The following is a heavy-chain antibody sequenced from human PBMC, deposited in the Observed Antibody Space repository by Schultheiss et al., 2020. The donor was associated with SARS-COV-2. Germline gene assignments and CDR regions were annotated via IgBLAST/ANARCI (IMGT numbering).Heavy chain of an antibody. CDR2: INHSGST. CDR3: ARGPARGAYYYYYYMDV. D-gene: IGHD2-2*01. J-gene: IGHJ6*03. Sequence: SQTLSLTCAVYGGSFSGYYWSWIRQPPGKGLEWIGEINHSGSTNYNPSLKSRVTISVDTSKNQFSLKLSSMTAADTAVYYCARGPARGAYYYYYYMDVWGKGTTVTVSS. CDR1: GGSFSGYY. V-gene: IGHV4-34*01.